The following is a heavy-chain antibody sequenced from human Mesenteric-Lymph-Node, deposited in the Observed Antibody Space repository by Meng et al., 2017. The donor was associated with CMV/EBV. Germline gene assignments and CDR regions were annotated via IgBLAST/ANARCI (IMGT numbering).Heavy chain of an antibody. V-gene: IGHV2-5*02. CDR3: AHSSGIAAAGPFYFDY. CDR2: IYWDDDK. J-gene: IGHJ4*02. CDR1: RFSLSTSGVG. D-gene: IGHD6-13*01. Sequence: QITLKESGPTLVKPTQTLTLTCTFSRFSLSTSGVGVGWIRQPPGKALEWLALIYWDDDKRYSPSLKSRLTITKDTSKNQVVLTMTNMDPVDTATYYCAHSSGIAAAGPFYFDYWGQGTLFTVSS.